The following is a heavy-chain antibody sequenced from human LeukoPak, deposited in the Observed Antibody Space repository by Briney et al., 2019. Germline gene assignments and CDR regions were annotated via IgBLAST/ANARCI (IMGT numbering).Heavy chain of an antibody. Sequence: ASVKVSCKASGYTFTRYGISWVRQAPGQGLEWMGWISAYNGNTNYAQKLQGRVTMTTDTSTSTAYMELRSLRSDDTAVYYCARHLSSTAGGYDAFDIWGQGTMVTVSS. CDR2: ISAYNGNT. V-gene: IGHV1-18*01. J-gene: IGHJ3*02. CDR3: ARHLSSTAGGYDAFDI. D-gene: IGHD4-17*01. CDR1: GYTFTRYG.